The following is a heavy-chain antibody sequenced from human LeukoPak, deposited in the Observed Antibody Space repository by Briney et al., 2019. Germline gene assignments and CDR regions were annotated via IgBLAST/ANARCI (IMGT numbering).Heavy chain of an antibody. D-gene: IGHD6-19*01. J-gene: IGHJ4*02. Sequence: SETLSLTCAVYGGSFSGYYWSWIRQPPGKGLEWIGEINHSGSTNYNPSLKSRVTISVDTSKNQFSLKLSSVTAADTAVYYCAREAQYRGWNRGLDYWGQGTLVTVSS. V-gene: IGHV4-34*01. CDR1: GGSFSGYY. CDR3: AREAQYRGWNRGLDY. CDR2: INHSGST.